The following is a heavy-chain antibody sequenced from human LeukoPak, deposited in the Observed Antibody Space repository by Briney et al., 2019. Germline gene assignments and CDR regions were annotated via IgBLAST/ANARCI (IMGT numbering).Heavy chain of an antibody. D-gene: IGHD3-22*01. Sequence: PSETLSLTCIVSGDSISSTNYYWGWIRQPPGKGLERIGSIYYSGSTYYNPSLKSRVTISVDTSKNQFSLKLSSVTAADTAMYYCARGRGYYDSNGYYYNYWGQGTLVTVSS. J-gene: IGHJ4*02. CDR1: GDSISSTNYY. CDR3: ARGRGYYDSNGYYYNY. V-gene: IGHV4-39*07. CDR2: IYYSGST.